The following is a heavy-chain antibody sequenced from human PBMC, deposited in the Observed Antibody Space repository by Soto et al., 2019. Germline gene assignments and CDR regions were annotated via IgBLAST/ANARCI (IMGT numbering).Heavy chain of an antibody. D-gene: IGHD3-3*01. J-gene: IGHJ4*02. CDR2: IYYSGST. V-gene: IGHV4-39*01. Sequence: SETLSLTFTVSGGYISSSSYSWGWIRQPPGKGLEWIGSIYYSGSTYYNPSLKSRVTISVDTSKNQFSLKLSSVTAADTAVYYCATSKGRVYYDFWSGYYTGEAYYFDYWGQGTLVTVSS. CDR3: ATSKGRVYYDFWSGYYTGEAYYFDY. CDR1: GGYISSSSYS.